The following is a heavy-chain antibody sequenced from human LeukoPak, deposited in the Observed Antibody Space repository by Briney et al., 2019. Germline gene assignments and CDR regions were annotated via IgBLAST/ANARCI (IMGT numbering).Heavy chain of an antibody. D-gene: IGHD1-26*01. CDR3: ARIGWELLSLHDY. V-gene: IGHV4-34*01. CDR2: INHSGST. CDR1: GGSFSGYY. J-gene: IGHJ4*02. Sequence: SETLSLTCAVYGGSFSGYYWSWIRQPPGKGLEWLGEINHSGSTNYNPSLKSRVTISVDTSKNQFSLKLSSVTAADTAVYYCARIGWELLSLHDYWGQGTLVTVSS.